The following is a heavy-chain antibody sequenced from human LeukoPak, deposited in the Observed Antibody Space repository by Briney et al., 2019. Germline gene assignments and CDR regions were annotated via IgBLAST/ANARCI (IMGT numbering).Heavy chain of an antibody. J-gene: IGHJ4*02. D-gene: IGHD2-2*01. CDR3: ARVMAYCTRTSCHDY. CDR2: ISDYNGNT. V-gene: IGHV1-18*01. Sequence: ASVKVSCKASVYTFSNYGISWVRPAPAQGLAWMGWISDYNGNTNYAQRLQGRVTMTTDTSTSTDYMELRSLRSDDTAVYYCARVMAYCTRTSCHDYWGQGTLVTVSS. CDR1: VYTFSNYG.